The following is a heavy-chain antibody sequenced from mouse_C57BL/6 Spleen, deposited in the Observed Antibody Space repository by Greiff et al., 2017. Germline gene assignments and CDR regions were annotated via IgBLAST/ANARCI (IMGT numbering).Heavy chain of an antibody. V-gene: IGHV1-64*01. J-gene: IGHJ2*01. CDR2: IHPNSGST. CDR3: ARVITTVEPYYVDY. CDR1: GYTFTSYW. Sequence: QVQLKQPGAELVKPGASVKLSCKASGYTFTSYWMHWVKQRPGQGLEWIGMIHPNSGSTNYNEKFKSKATLTVDKSSSTAYMQLSSLTSEDSAVYYCARVITTVEPYYVDYWGQGTTLTVSS. D-gene: IGHD1-1*01.